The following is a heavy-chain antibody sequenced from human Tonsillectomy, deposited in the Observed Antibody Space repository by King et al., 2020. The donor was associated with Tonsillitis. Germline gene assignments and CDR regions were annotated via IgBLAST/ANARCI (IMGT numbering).Heavy chain of an antibody. CDR2: INSDSSTI. Sequence: VKLVESGGGLVQPGGSLRLSCAASGFTFSSCSMNWVRQAPGKGLEWVSYINSDSSTIYYADSVKGRFTISRDNAKNSLYLQMNSLRTEDTAVYYCARETLPAAMIGYFPHRGQGTLVTVSS. CDR3: ARETLPAAMIGYFPH. J-gene: IGHJ1*01. CDR1: GFTFSSCS. D-gene: IGHD2-2*01. V-gene: IGHV3-48*01.